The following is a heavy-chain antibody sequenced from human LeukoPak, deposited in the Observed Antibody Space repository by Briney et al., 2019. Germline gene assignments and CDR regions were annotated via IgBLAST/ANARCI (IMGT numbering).Heavy chain of an antibody. Sequence: SQTLSLTCDISGDSVSSNGASWTWIRQSPSRGLEWLGRTYYRSKWYNDYAVSVKSRISINPGASKNQFSPQLNSVTPEDTAVYYCARETDFGVVTNWGQGTLVTVSS. V-gene: IGHV6-1*01. J-gene: IGHJ4*02. CDR2: TYYRSKWYN. CDR3: ARETDFGVVTN. D-gene: IGHD3-3*01. CDR1: GDSVSSNGAS.